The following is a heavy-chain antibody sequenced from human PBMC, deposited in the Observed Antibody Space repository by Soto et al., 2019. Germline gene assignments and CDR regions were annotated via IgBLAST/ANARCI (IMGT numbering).Heavy chain of an antibody. D-gene: IGHD3-10*01. CDR1: GGSFTGYY. J-gene: IGHJ4*02. CDR3: TRVPMMYCGAGTYGYFAS. V-gene: IGHV4-34*01. Sequence: SETLSLTCAVHGGSFTGYYWSWIRQPPGKGLEWIGEISHSVSTNYNPSLKSRVTISLDTSKNQFSLNLTSVTAADTAFYYCTRVPMMYCGAGTYGYFASWGQGTRVTVSS. CDR2: ISHSVST.